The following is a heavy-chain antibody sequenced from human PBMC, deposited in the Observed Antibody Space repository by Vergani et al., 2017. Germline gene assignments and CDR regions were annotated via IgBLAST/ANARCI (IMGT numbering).Heavy chain of an antibody. D-gene: IGHD3-10*01. J-gene: IGHJ4*02. CDR3: ARSRIYYSAGSPDY. CDR2: VSFRGDT. V-gene: IGHV4-59*02. CDR1: GASVNSYY. Sequence: QVKLQESGPGLVKPSETLSLTCTVSGASVNSYYWRWIRQPPGKGLEWMGYVSFRGDTLYDPSVKGRMTISLNTSSNQFSLYLTSLTAADTAVYYCARSRIYYSAGSPDYWGQGTLVTVSS.